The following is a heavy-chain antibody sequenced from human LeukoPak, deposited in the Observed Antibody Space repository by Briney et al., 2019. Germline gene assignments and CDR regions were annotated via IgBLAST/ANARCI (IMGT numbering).Heavy chain of an antibody. CDR2: INHSGST. CDR3: ALTPKGLDYVWGLNHVYFDY. V-gene: IGHV4-34*01. J-gene: IGHJ4*02. Sequence: SETLSLTCAVYGGSFSGYYWSWIRQPPGKGLEWIGEINHSGSTNYNPSLKSRVTISVDTSKNQFSLKLSSVTAADTAVYYCALTPKGLDYVWGLNHVYFDYWGQGTLVTVSS. D-gene: IGHD3-16*01. CDR1: GGSFSGYY.